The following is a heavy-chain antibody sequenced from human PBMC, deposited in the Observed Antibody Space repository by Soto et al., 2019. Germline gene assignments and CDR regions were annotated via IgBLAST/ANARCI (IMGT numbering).Heavy chain of an antibody. V-gene: IGHV3-23*01. J-gene: IGHJ4*02. D-gene: IGHD4-17*01. CDR3: AKALYGGHDY. Sequence: EVQLLESGGGLVQPGGSLRLSCAASGFTFSVYAMSWVRQAPGKGLECVSGISGSGGSTSYADSVKGRFTISRDNSQNALALQMDSRRAENTAVYYCAKALYGGHDYWGPGTLVTVSS. CDR2: ISGSGGST. CDR1: GFTFSVYA.